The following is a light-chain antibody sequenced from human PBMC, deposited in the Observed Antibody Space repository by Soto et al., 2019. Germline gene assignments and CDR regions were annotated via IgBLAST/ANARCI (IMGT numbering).Light chain of an antibody. CDR1: SSDVGGYNF. Sequence: QSVLTQPPSASGSPGHSVTISCTGTSSDVGGYNFVSWYQQHPDKVPKVMIYEVTKRPSGVPDRFSGSKSGNTASLTISGLQAEDEAHYYCSSYAGSDTFVFGTGTKVTVL. J-gene: IGLJ1*01. V-gene: IGLV2-8*01. CDR3: SSYAGSDTFV. CDR2: EVT.